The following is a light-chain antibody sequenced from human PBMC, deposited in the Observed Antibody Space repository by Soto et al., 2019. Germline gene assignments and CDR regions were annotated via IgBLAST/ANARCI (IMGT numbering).Light chain of an antibody. J-gene: IGKJ2*01. V-gene: IGKV3-20*01. Sequence: EIVLTQSPGTLSLSPGERATLSCRASQSVSSSYLAWYQQKPGQAPRLLIYGASSRATGIPDRFSCSVSGTDFPLTISSLEPEDFAVYYCQQYGSSPPYTFGQGTKLEIK. CDR1: QSVSSSY. CDR3: QQYGSSPPYT. CDR2: GAS.